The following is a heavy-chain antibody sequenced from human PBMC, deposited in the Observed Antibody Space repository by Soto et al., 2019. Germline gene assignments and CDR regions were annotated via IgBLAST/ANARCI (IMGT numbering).Heavy chain of an antibody. CDR1: GFTFSNYW. CDR2: INSDGGST. V-gene: IGHV3-74*01. D-gene: IGHD2-2*01. Sequence: EVQLVEAGGGLVQTGVSLTLSCAVSGFTFSNYWMHWVRQFPGKGLVWVSRINSDGGSTIYADSVKGRFIISRDNAKNTLYLHMHSVSAEDTAVYSCARGLRCPEDQWGQGTLVTVSS. CDR3: ARGLRCPEDQ. J-gene: IGHJ4*02.